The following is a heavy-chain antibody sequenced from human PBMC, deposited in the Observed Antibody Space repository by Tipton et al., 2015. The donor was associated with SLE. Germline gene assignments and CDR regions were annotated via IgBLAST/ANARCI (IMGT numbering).Heavy chain of an antibody. CDR3: GRVWLNNAFDI. V-gene: IGHV4-4*07. Sequence: TLSLTCNVSGVSISSSSWSWIRQPAGKGLEWIGRISTSGATDDNPSLKSRVTMSVDMSKNQIFRKMTSVTAADSAVYFCGRVWLNNAFDIWGQGTRVTVSS. CDR2: ISTSGAT. D-gene: IGHD2/OR15-2a*01. CDR1: GVSISSSS. J-gene: IGHJ3*02.